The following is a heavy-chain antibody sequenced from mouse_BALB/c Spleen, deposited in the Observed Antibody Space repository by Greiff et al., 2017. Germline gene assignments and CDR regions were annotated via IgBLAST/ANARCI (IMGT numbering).Heavy chain of an antibody. CDR1: GFAFSSYD. CDR3: ARHGSTTAAWYFDV. D-gene: IGHD1-2*01. V-gene: IGHV5-12-1*01. CDR2: ISSGGGST. Sequence: VQLKESGGGLVKPGGSLKLSCAASGFAFSSYDMSWVRQTPEKRLEWVAYISSGGGSTYYPDTVKGRFTISRDNAKNTLYLQMSSLKSEDTAMYYCARHGSTTAAWYFDVWGAGTTVTVSS. J-gene: IGHJ1*01.